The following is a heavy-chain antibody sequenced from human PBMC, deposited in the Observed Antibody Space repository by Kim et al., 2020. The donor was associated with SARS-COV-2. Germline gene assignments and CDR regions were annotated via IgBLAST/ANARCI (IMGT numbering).Heavy chain of an antibody. CDR1: GGTFSSYA. J-gene: IGHJ6*02. V-gene: IGHV1-69*13. CDR2: IIPIFGTA. Sequence: SVKVSCKASGGTFSSYAISWVRQAPGQGLEWMGGIIPIFGTANYAQKFQGRVTITADESTSTAYMELSSLRSEDTAVYYCARGQIQYSSGRVDYYYYGMDVWGQGTTVTVSS. D-gene: IGHD6-19*01. CDR3: ARGQIQYSSGRVDYYYYGMDV.